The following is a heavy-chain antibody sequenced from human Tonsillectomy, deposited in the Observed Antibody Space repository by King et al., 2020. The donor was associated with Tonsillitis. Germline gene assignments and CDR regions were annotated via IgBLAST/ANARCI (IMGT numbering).Heavy chain of an antibody. J-gene: IGHJ5*02. CDR1: GGTFSSYA. Sequence: IQLVQSGAEVKKPGSSVKVSCKASGGTFSSYAISWVRQAPGQGLEWMGGIIPIFGTANYAQKFQVRVTITADESTSTAYMELSSLRSEDTAVYYCARATQMRYYDLPWFDPWGQGTLVTVSS. V-gene: IGHV1-69*12. D-gene: IGHD3-3*01. CDR2: IIPIFGTA. CDR3: ARATQMRYYDLPWFDP.